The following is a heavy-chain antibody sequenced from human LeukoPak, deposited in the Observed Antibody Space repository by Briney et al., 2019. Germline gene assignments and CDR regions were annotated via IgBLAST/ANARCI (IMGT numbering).Heavy chain of an antibody. J-gene: IGHJ6*03. CDR1: GRSFSGYY. D-gene: IGHD4-11*01. CDR3: ARRMTTATAAYYYYMDV. CDR2: INHSGST. V-gene: IGHV4-34*01. Sequence: SETLSLTCAVYGRSFSGYYWSWIRQPPGKGLEWIGEINHSGSTNYNPSLKSRVTISVDTSKNQFSLKLSSVTAADTAVYYCARRMTTATAAYYYYMDVWGKGTTVTVSS.